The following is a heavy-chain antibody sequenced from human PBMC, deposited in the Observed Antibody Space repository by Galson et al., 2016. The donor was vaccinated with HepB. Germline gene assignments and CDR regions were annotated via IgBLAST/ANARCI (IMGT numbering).Heavy chain of an antibody. J-gene: IGHJ1*01. D-gene: IGHD1-26*01. CDR2: INRDGSET. CDR1: GLTFSDYW. Sequence: SLRLSCAVSGLTFSDYWMSWVRQAPGKGLEWVANINRDGSETYYLDSVKGRITISRDNAKNSLYLQMNSLRGEDTAVYYCARGWRTYYRYFEHWGQGALVSVSS. CDR3: ARGWRTYYRYFEH. V-gene: IGHV3-7*01.